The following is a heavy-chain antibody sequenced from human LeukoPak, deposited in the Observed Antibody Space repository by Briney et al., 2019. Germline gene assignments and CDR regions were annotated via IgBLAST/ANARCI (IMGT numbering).Heavy chain of an antibody. CDR3: ARTISSWYSAPNHLGFDP. Sequence: ASVKVSCKASGYTFTSYDINWVRQATGQGPEWMGWMNPNSGNTGYAQKFQGRVTMTRSTSISTAYMELSSLRSEDTAVYYCARTISSWYSAPNHLGFDPWGQGTLVTVSS. V-gene: IGHV1-8*01. J-gene: IGHJ5*02. CDR1: GYTFTSYD. CDR2: MNPNSGNT. D-gene: IGHD6-13*01.